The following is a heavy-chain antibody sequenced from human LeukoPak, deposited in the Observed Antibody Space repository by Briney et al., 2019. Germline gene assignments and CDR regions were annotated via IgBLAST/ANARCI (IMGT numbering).Heavy chain of an antibody. Sequence: SETLSLTCTVSGGSISSYYWSWIRQPAGKGLEWIGRIYTSGSTKYNPSLKSRVTMSLDTSKNQVSLNVSSVTAADTALYYCARVNRHSSGSWFDPWGQGTLVTVSS. CDR1: GGSISSYY. V-gene: IGHV4-4*07. D-gene: IGHD6-19*01. CDR2: IYTSGST. CDR3: ARVNRHSSGSWFDP. J-gene: IGHJ5*02.